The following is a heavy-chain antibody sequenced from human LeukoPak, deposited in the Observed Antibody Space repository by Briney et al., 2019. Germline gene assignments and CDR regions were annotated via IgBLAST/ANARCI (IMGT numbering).Heavy chain of an antibody. V-gene: IGHV3-11*04. J-gene: IGHJ4*02. CDR2: ISTSGSTI. CDR3: ARVVSENSGYQGY. D-gene: IGHD3-22*01. Sequence: GGSLRLSCAATGFTFRDYYMSWIRQSPGNGLEWVSYISTSGSTIYYADSVKGRFTASRDNAKNSLFLQMNSLRAEDTAVYYCARVVSENSGYQGYWGQGTLVTVSS. CDR1: GFTFRDYY.